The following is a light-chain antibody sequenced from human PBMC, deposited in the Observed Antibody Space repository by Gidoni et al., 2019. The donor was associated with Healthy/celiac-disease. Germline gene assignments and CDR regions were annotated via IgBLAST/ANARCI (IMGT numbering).Light chain of an antibody. Sequence: IVLTQSPATLSFSPGERAPLPCRASQSVSSYLAWYQQKPGQAPRLLIYDASNRATGIPARFSGSGSGTDFTLTISRLEPEDFAVYYCQQRSNWPLTFGGGTKVEIK. CDR1: QSVSSY. CDR2: DAS. J-gene: IGKJ4*01. V-gene: IGKV3-11*01. CDR3: QQRSNWPLT.